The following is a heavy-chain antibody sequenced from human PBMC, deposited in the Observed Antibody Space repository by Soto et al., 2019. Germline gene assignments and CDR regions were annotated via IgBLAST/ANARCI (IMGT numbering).Heavy chain of an antibody. CDR3: ARGVNNNYYQDV. CDR2: IKRDGGTA. V-gene: IGHV3-74*01. J-gene: IGHJ6*03. CDR1: GFTFSDYW. Sequence: EVQLVESGGGLVQPGGSLRLSCAASGFTFSDYWMHWVRQVPGKGLEWVSRIKRDGGTANYADSVKGRFTISRDNAKNTLYVEMNSLRVEDRADYYCARGVNNNYYQDVWGKGTTVTVSS. D-gene: IGHD1-1*01.